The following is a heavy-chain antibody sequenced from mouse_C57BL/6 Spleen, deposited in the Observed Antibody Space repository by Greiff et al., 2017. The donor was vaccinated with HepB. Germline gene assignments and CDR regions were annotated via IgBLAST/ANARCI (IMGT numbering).Heavy chain of an antibody. CDR2: ISNGGGST. J-gene: IGHJ3*01. V-gene: IGHV5-12*01. CDR1: GFTFSDYY. CDR3: ARHSDDYDAWFAY. Sequence: EVQGVESGGGLVQPGGSLKLSCAASGFTFSDYYMYWVRQTPEKRLEWVAYISNGGGSTYYPDTVKGRFTISRDNAKNTLYLQMSRLKSEDTAMYYCARHSDDYDAWFAYWGQGTLVTVSA. D-gene: IGHD2-4*01.